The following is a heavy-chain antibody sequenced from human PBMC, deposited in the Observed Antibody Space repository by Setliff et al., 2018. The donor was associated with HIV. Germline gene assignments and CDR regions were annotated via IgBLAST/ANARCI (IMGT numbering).Heavy chain of an antibody. D-gene: IGHD3-9*01. Sequence: SETLSLTCSVSGGSISSNSYYWGWIRQPPGKGLEWIGSIYHSGRTYYNPSLKSRVTISVDTSKNQFSLKLTSVTAADTAVYYCARDQPQDYDSLTGYYTGRYFDYWGRGTLVTVSS. CDR2: IYHSGRT. J-gene: IGHJ4*02. V-gene: IGHV4-39*07. CDR3: ARDQPQDYDSLTGYYTGRYFDY. CDR1: GGSISSNSYY.